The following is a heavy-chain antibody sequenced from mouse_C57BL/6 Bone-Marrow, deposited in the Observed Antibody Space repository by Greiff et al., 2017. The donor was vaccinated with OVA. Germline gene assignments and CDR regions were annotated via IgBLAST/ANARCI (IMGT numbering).Heavy chain of an antibody. CDR3: ERRYGSSYEYYYAMDY. Sequence: QVQLQQSGAELARPGASVKLSCKASGYTFPSYGISWVKQRTGQGLEWIGEIYPRSGNTYYNEKFKGKATLTADKSSSTAYMELRSLTSEDSAVYFCERRYGSSYEYYYAMDYWGQGTSVTVSS. J-gene: IGHJ4*01. D-gene: IGHD1-1*01. CDR1: GYTFPSYG. CDR2: IYPRSGNT. V-gene: IGHV1-81*01.